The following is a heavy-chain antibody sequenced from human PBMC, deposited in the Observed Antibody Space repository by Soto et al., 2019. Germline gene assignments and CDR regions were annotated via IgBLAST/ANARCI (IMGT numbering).Heavy chain of an antibody. D-gene: IGHD3-3*01. CDR2: IIPVFVST. J-gene: IGHJ4*02. V-gene: IGHV1-69*01. Sequence: QVQLVQSGAEVKKPGSSVRVSCEASGGAFSTLAINWVRQAPGQGLEWMGGIIPVFVSTNYAQKFQGRITIIPDPSAHTAYLELSSLGSEVTAVYYCAAKSGYPYYFDYWGQGTLVTVSS. CDR1: GGAFSTLA. CDR3: AAKSGYPYYFDY.